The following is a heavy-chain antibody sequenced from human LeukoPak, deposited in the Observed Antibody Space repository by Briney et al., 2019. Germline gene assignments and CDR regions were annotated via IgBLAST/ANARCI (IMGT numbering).Heavy chain of an antibody. V-gene: IGHV3-7*01. CDR1: GFTFGGYS. D-gene: IGHD3-10*01. Sequence: GGSLRLSCAAYGFTFGGYSMTWVRQAPGKGLEWVANINLNGSDTFYVGFVKGRFTISRDNADNSLYLQMNSLRAEDSAVYYCGKVIAGVIDYWGQAILVTVSS. CDR2: INLNGSDT. CDR3: GKVIAGVIDY. J-gene: IGHJ4*02.